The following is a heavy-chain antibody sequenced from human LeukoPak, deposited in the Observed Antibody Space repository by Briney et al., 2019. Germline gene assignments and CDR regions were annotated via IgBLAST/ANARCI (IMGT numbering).Heavy chain of an antibody. CDR2: ISSSGSTI. Sequence: GGSLRLSCAASGFTFSSYEMNWVRQALGKGLEWVSYISSSGSTIYYADSVKGRFTISRDNAKNSLYLQMNSLRAEDTAVYYCARDPHPLRDGYKDGWFDPWGQGTLVTVSS. J-gene: IGHJ5*02. V-gene: IGHV3-48*03. CDR3: ARDPHPLRDGYKDGWFDP. D-gene: IGHD5-24*01. CDR1: GFTFSSYE.